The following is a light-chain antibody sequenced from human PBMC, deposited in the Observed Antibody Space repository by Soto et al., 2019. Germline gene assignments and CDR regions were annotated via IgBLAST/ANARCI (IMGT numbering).Light chain of an antibody. Sequence: IPMTQSPSSLSASVGDRVTITCRASQSISNCLNWYQHKPGRAPELLIYGAYSLQSGVPSRFSGSGFGTDFTLTISSLQPEDSAAYYCQQSHSSPLTFGGGTKVYFK. CDR1: QSISNC. CDR3: QQSHSSPLT. CDR2: GAY. V-gene: IGKV1-39*01. J-gene: IGKJ4*01.